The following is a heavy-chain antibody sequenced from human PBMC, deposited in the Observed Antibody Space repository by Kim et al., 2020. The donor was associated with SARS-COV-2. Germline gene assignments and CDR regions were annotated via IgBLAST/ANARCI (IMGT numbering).Heavy chain of an antibody. Sequence: SETLSLTCTVFGVSIRGYYWSWIRQPPGKGLELIGYMYYRGGTNYNPSLKSRVTISFDMSQNQLSLRLTSVTAADTAVFYCATAPYNWNSDFDMDAWGRG. J-gene: IGHJ6*03. D-gene: IGHD1-7*01. V-gene: IGHV4-59*03. CDR2: MYYRGGT. CDR3: ATAPYNWNSDFDMDA. CDR1: GVSIRGYY.